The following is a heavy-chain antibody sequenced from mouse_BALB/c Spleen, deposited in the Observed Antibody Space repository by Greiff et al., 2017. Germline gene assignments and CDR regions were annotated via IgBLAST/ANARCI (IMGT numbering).Heavy chain of an antibody. CDR2: ISYDGSN. D-gene: IGHD1-1*01. CDR3: AKNYGSVDY. J-gene: IGHJ2*01. Sequence: EVKLQESGPGLVKPSQSLSLTCSVTGYSITSGYYWNWIRQFPGNKLEWMGYISYDGSNNYNPSLKNRISITRDTSKNQFFLKLNSVTTEDTATYYCAKNYGSVDYWGQGTTLTVSS. CDR1: GYSITSGYY. V-gene: IGHV3-6*02.